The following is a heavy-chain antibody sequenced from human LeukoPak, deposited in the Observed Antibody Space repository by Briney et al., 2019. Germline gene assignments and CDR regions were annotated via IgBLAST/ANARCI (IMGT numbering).Heavy chain of an antibody. Sequence: GGSLRLSCAASGFTFISYGMHWVRQAPGKGLEWVAIIWYDGNTKYYSESVKGRFTISRDNSKNTLYLQTNSLRAEDTAVYYCAKSRTGHDAFDVWGQGTLVTVSS. CDR2: IWYDGNTK. CDR3: AKSRTGHDAFDV. V-gene: IGHV3-33*06. D-gene: IGHD3/OR15-3a*01. CDR1: GFTFISYG. J-gene: IGHJ3*01.